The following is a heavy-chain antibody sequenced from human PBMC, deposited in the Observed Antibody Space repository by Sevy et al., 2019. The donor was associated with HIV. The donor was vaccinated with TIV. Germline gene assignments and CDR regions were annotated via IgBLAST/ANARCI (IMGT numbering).Heavy chain of an antibody. D-gene: IGHD1-1*01. CDR2: ISGSGGST. CDR3: AKDLRTTGTRERFGWFDP. V-gene: IGHV3-23*01. CDR1: GFTFSSYA. Sequence: GGSLRLSCAASGFTFSSYAMSWVRQAPGKGLEWVSAISGSGGSTYYADSVKGRFTISRDNSKNTLYLQMSSLRAEDTAVYYCAKDLRTTGTRERFGWFDPWGQGTLVTVSS. J-gene: IGHJ5*02.